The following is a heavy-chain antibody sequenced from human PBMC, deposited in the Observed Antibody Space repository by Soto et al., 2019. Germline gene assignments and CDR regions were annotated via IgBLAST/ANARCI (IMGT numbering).Heavy chain of an antibody. V-gene: IGHV4-31*03. Sequence: SETLSLTCTVSGGSISSGGYYWTWIRQHPGKGLEWIGYIYYSGSTYYNPSLKSRVTISVDTSKNQFSLKLSSVTAADTAVYYCARGTSGGLNWFDPWGQGTLVNVSS. J-gene: IGHJ5*02. CDR3: ARGTSGGLNWFDP. CDR1: GGSISSGGYY. D-gene: IGHD1-1*01. CDR2: IYYSGST.